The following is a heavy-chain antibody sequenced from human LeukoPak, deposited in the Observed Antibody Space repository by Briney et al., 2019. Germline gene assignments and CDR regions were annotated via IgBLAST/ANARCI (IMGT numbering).Heavy chain of an antibody. D-gene: IGHD1-26*01. J-gene: IGHJ5*02. V-gene: IGHV1-69*13. CDR3: ARGVGATQDDWFDP. CDR1: GDTFSSYA. CDR2: IIPIFGTA. Sequence: GASVKVSCKASGDTFSSYAISWVRQAPGQGLEWMGGIIPIFGTANYAQKFQGRVTITANESTSTAYMELSSLRSEDTAVYYCARGVGATQDDWFDPWGQGTLVTVSS.